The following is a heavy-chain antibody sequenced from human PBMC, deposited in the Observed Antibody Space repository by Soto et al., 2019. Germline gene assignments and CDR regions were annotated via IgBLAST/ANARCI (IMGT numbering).Heavy chain of an antibody. V-gene: IGHV4-59*01. Sequence: QVQLQESGPGLLKPSETLSLTCTVSGGSISSYYLSWIRQPPGKGLEWIGYIYYSGSTNYNPYLKRRVTISADTAKNRSTLKLSSVTAADTAVYYCAREKEGEMATTNVFDHWCQGTLVTASS. CDR1: GGSISSYY. D-gene: IGHD5-12*01. J-gene: IGHJ5*02. CDR2: IYYSGST. CDR3: AREKEGEMATTNVFDH.